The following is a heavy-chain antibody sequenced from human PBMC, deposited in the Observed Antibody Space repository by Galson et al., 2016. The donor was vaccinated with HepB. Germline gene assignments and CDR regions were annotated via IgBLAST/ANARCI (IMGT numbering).Heavy chain of an antibody. V-gene: IGHV2-5*02. CDR2: IYWDDDK. D-gene: IGHD3-10*01. CDR3: AHRPPPGAASFDY. J-gene: IGHJ4*02. CDR1: GFSLSTNGVG. Sequence: PALVKPTQTLTLTCTFSGFSLSTNGVGVAWIRQPPGKALEWLALIYWDDDKRYRPSLKSRLTVTQDTSKNQVVLTMTNMDPADTATYFCAHRPPPGAASFDYWGQGMLVTVSS.